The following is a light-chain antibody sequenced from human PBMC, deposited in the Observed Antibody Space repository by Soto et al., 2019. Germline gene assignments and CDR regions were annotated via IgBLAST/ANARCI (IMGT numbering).Light chain of an antibody. J-gene: IGLJ2*01. CDR3: AAWDDSLNGVL. CDR1: NSNIGTNT. CDR2: SNN. Sequence: QSVLTQPPSASGTPGQRVTISCSGSNSNIGTNTVNWYQQLPGTAPKLLIYSNNQRPSGVPDRFSGSKSGTSASLDISGLQSEDEADYYCAAWDDSLNGVLFGGGTKLTVL. V-gene: IGLV1-44*01.